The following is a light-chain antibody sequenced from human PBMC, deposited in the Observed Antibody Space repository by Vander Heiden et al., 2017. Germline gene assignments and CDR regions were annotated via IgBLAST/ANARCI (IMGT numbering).Light chain of an antibody. J-gene: IGLJ2*01. CDR2: EVS. CDR1: SSDVGGSTY. V-gene: IGLV2-8*01. CDR3: SSYAGSNNGV. Sequence: QSALTQPPSASGSPGQSVTISCTGTSSDVGGSTYVPWYQQHPGKAPKLMIDEVSKRPSGVPDRFSGSKSGNTASLTVSGLQAEDEADYYCSSYAGSNNGVFGGGTKLTVL.